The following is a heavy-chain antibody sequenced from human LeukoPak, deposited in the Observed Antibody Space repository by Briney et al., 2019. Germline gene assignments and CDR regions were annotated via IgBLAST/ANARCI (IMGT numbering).Heavy chain of an antibody. CDR1: GYTFTGYY. Sequence: GASVKVSCKASGYTFTGYYMHWVRQAPGQGLEWMGWINPNSGGTNYARKFQGRVTMTRDTSISTAYMELSRLRSDDTAVYYCARLLGYCSSTSCYCSSCAFDIWGQGTMVTVSS. D-gene: IGHD2-2*01. J-gene: IGHJ3*02. CDR2: INPNSGGT. V-gene: IGHV1-2*02. CDR3: ARLLGYCSSTSCYCSSCAFDI.